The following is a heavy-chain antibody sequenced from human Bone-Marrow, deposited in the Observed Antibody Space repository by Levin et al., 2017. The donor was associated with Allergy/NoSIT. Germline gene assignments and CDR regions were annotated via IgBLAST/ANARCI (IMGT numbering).Heavy chain of an antibody. CDR1: GYTFTSYD. CDR3: TRGLKKHYPPPLSIWFDP. J-gene: IGHJ5*02. V-gene: IGHV1-8*01. D-gene: IGHD2/OR15-2a*01. Sequence: GESLKISCKASGYTFTSYDINWVRQATGQGLEWVGWMNPNSGNTGYAKKFQGRVTMTRNTSISTAYLEVSSLTFEDTAVYYCTRGLKKHYPPPLSIWFDPWGQGTLVTVSS. CDR2: MNPNSGNT.